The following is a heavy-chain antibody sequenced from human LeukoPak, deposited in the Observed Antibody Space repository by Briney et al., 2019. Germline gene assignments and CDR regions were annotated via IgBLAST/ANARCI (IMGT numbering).Heavy chain of an antibody. Sequence: ASVKVPCKASGGTFSSYAISWVRQAPGQGLEWMGWISAYNGNTNYAQKLQGRVTMTTDTSTSTAYMELRSLRSDDTAVYYCARDDCSSTSCYYYYYGMDVWGQGTTVTVSS. V-gene: IGHV1-18*01. J-gene: IGHJ6*02. D-gene: IGHD2-2*01. CDR3: ARDDCSSTSCYYYYYGMDV. CDR2: ISAYNGNT. CDR1: GGTFSSYA.